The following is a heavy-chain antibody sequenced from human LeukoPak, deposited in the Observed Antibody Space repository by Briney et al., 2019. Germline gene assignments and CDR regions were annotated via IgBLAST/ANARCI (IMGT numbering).Heavy chain of an antibody. CDR2: INHSGST. Sequence: SETLSLTCAVYGGSFSGYYWSWIRQPPGKGLEWIGEINHSGSTNYNPSLKSRVTMSVDTSKNQFSLKLSSVTAADTAVYYCAGLDYYDSSGYYRDYWGQGTLVTVSS. CDR3: AGLDYYDSSGYYRDY. V-gene: IGHV4-34*01. D-gene: IGHD3-22*01. J-gene: IGHJ4*02. CDR1: GGSFSGYY.